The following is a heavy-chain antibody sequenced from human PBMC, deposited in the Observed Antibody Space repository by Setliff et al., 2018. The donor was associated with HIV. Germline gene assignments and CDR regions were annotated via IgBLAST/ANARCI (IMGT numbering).Heavy chain of an antibody. D-gene: IGHD6-19*01. Sequence: SETLSLTCTVSGGFVIRSSYYWGWIRQPRGKRLEWIGTIYYNGDTQYNPSFKSRVIMSVDTSKNQFSLRLISVTAADTAVYYCASQPAYSTDWYPPGYFDHWGQGTLVTVSS. V-gene: IGHV4-39*01. J-gene: IGHJ4*02. CDR2: IYYNGDT. CDR3: ASQPAYSTDWYPPGYFDH. CDR1: GGFVIRSSYY.